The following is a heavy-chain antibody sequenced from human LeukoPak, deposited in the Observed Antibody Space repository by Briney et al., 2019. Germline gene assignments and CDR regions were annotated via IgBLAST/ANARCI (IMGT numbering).Heavy chain of an antibody. J-gene: IGHJ4*02. Sequence: GRSLRLSCTASGFIFGDYAMSWARQAPGKGLELVGFIRSKAYEGTPEYAPSVKGRLIISRDDSKSIAYLQMNSLKTEDTAVYYCAREDFPGGSYMAWGQGTLVTVSS. CDR3: AREDFPGGSYMA. CDR1: GFIFGDYA. V-gene: IGHV3-49*04. D-gene: IGHD1-26*01. CDR2: IRSKAYEGTP.